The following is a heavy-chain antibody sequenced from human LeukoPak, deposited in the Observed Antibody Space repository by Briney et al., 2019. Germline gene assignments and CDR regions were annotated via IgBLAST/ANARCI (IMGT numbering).Heavy chain of an antibody. CDR3: ARRVAVAGQDAFDI. D-gene: IGHD6-19*01. J-gene: IGHJ3*02. Sequence: GASVKVSCKASGYTFTSYDINWVRQAPGQGLEWMGWISAYNGNTNYAQKLQGRVTMTTDTSTSTAYMELRSLRSDDTAVYYCARRVAVAGQDAFDIWGQGTMVTVSS. CDR1: GYTFTSYD. CDR2: ISAYNGNT. V-gene: IGHV1-18*01.